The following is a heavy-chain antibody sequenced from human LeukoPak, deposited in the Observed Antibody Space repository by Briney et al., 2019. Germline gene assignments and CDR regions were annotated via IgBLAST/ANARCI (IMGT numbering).Heavy chain of an antibody. Sequence: ASVKVSCKACGYTFTGYYMHWVRQAPGQGLEWMGWINPNSGGTNYAQKFQGRVTMTRDTSIRTAYMELSRLTSGDTAVYYCARGAGSSWFDYWGQGTLVTVSS. CDR2: INPNSGGT. J-gene: IGHJ4*02. D-gene: IGHD6-13*01. CDR1: GYTFTGYY. V-gene: IGHV1-2*02. CDR3: ARGAGSSWFDY.